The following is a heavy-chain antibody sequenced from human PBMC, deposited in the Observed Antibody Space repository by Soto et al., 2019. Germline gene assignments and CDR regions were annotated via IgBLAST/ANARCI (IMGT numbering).Heavy chain of an antibody. D-gene: IGHD7-27*01. J-gene: IGHJ4*02. V-gene: IGHV4-39*01. CDR1: GGSISSYY. CDR3: ARRWGYSFDY. CDR2: IYYSGST. Sequence: QLQLQESGPGLVNPSETLSLTCTVSGGSISSYYWGWIRRPPGKGLEWIGSIYYSGSTYYNPSLKSRVTISVDTSKNQFSLKLSSVTAADTAVYYCARRWGYSFDYWGQGTLVTVSS.